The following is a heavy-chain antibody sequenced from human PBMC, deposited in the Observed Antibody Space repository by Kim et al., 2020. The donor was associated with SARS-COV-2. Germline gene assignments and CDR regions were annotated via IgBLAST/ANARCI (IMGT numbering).Heavy chain of an antibody. Sequence: ASVKVSCKASGYTFTGYYMHWVRQAPGQGLEWMGRINPNSGGTNYAQKFQGRVTMTRDTSISTAYMELSRLRSDDTAVYYCARGKRGRPGDYYDSSGYYPYYFDYWGQGTLVTVSS. CDR3: ARGKRGRPGDYYDSSGYYPYYFDY. D-gene: IGHD3-22*01. CDR1: GYTFTGYY. V-gene: IGHV1-2*06. J-gene: IGHJ4*02. CDR2: INPNSGGT.